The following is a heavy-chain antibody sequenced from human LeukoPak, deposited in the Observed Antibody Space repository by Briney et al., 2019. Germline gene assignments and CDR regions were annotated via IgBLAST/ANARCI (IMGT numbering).Heavy chain of an antibody. J-gene: IGHJ4*02. CDR3: AKDYCRDGNCPFPFLDS. V-gene: IGHV3-7*03. CDR1: GFPFSSYW. Sequence: GGSLRLSCAASGFPFSSYWMSWVRQAPGKGLEWVANIRHDGSETYYVDSLRGRFTISRDNSKNTVYMQMSSLRAEDTATYYCAKDYCRDGNCPFPFLDSWGQGTLVTVSS. D-gene: IGHD2-15*01. CDR2: IRHDGSET.